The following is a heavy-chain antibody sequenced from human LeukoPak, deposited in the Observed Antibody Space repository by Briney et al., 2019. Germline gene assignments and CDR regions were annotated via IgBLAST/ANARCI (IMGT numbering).Heavy chain of an antibody. Sequence: GESLKISCKGSGYIFTSYWIGWVRQMPGKGLEWMGIIYPGDSDTRYSPSFQGQVTISADKSISTAYLQWSSLKASDTAMYYCARHISGDYYGSGSYTDYWGQGTLVTVSS. CDR3: ARHISGDYYGSGSYTDY. D-gene: IGHD3-10*01. CDR2: IYPGDSDT. V-gene: IGHV5-51*01. CDR1: GYIFTSYW. J-gene: IGHJ4*02.